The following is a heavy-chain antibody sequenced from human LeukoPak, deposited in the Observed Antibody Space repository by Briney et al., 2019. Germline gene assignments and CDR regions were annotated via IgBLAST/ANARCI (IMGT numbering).Heavy chain of an antibody. Sequence: GGSLRLSCAASGFTFSDYYMSWIRQAPGKGLEWVSYISSSAGTIHYADSVKGRFTISRDNAKNSLYLQMNSLRAEDTAVYYCARDPFDHTAMVRVRGYYFDYWGQGTLVTVSS. D-gene: IGHD5-18*01. V-gene: IGHV3-11*01. CDR2: ISSSAGTI. CDR3: ARDPFDHTAMVRVRGYYFDY. J-gene: IGHJ4*02. CDR1: GFTFSDYY.